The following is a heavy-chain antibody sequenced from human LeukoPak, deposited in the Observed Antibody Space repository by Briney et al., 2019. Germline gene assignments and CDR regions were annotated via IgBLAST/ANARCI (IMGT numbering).Heavy chain of an antibody. Sequence: NPSETLSLTCTVSGGSISGTLYYWGWIRQPPGKGLEWIGSIFYSGITYYNPSLQSRVTISVDASKSRFSLHLSSVTAADTALYYCARIIVVTSTDYFDSWGQGTLVTVSS. J-gene: IGHJ4*02. CDR3: ARIIVVTSTDYFDS. CDR1: GGSISGTLYY. D-gene: IGHD3-22*01. CDR2: IFYSGIT. V-gene: IGHV4-39*01.